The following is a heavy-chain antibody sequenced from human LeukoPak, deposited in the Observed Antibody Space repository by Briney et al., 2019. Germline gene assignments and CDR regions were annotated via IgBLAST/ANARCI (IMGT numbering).Heavy chain of an antibody. V-gene: IGHV3-74*01. CDR3: ARDRAYYDFWSGYYYNWFDP. D-gene: IGHD3-3*01. J-gene: IGHJ5*02. CDR2: IDSDGSST. CDR1: GFTFSSYW. Sequence: GGSLRLSCAASGFTFSSYWMHWVRQAPGKGLVWVSRIDSDGSSTSYADSVKGRFTISRDNAKNTLYLEVNSLRAEDTAVYYCARDRAYYDFWSGYYYNWFDPWGQGTLVTVSS.